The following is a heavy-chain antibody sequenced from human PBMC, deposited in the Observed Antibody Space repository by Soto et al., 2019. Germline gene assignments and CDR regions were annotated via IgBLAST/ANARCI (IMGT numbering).Heavy chain of an antibody. Sequence: SETLSLTCTASGGSISSSSYYWGWIRQPPGKGLEWIGSIYYSGSTYYNPSLKSRVTISVDTSRNQFSLKLSSVTAADTAVYYCARRLYYDSSGFEGGGMDVWGQGTKVTVSS. CDR1: GGSISSSSYY. CDR3: ARRLYYDSSGFEGGGMDV. CDR2: IYYSGST. V-gene: IGHV4-39*01. J-gene: IGHJ6*02. D-gene: IGHD3-22*01.